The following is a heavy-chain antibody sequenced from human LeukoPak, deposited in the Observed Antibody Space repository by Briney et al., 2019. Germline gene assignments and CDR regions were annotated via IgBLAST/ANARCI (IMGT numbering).Heavy chain of an antibody. D-gene: IGHD3-10*01. V-gene: IGHV3-33*01. CDR1: GFTFSSYG. CDR2: ILSDGSEE. CDR3: AREVGGLLWFGEEKYYFDY. J-gene: IGHJ4*02. Sequence: GGSLRLSCAASGFTFSSYGMHWVRQAPGKGLEWVAVILSDGSEEFYTDSVKGRFTISRDNSKNTLYLQMNSLRAEDTAVYYCAREVGGLLWFGEEKYYFDYWGQGTLVTVSS.